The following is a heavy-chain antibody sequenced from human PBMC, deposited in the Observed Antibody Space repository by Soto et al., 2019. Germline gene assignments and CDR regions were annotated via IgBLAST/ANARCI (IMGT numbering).Heavy chain of an antibody. CDR3: AKDLDTAMARDYYYYYGMDV. V-gene: IGHV3-30*18. CDR1: VFTFSSYG. Sequence: GGPLRLSCAASVFTFSSYGMHWVRQAPGKGLEWVAVISYDGSNKYYADSVKGRFTISRDNSKNTLYLQMNSLRAEDTAVYYSAKDLDTAMARDYYYYYGMDVWGQGTTVTVSS. CDR2: ISYDGSNK. D-gene: IGHD5-18*01. J-gene: IGHJ6*02.